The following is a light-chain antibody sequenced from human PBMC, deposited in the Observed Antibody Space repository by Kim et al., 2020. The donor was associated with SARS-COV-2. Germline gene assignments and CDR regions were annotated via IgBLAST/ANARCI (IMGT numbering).Light chain of an antibody. CDR3: QQRSNWRT. CDR1: QSVGGY. CDR2: AAS. Sequence: PGERATLSCRASQSVGGYLAWYQQRPGQAPRLLIYAASTRAPGIPARFSGSGSGTDFTLTINNVEPEDFAVYYCQQRSNWRTFGQGTKVDIK. V-gene: IGKV3-11*01. J-gene: IGKJ1*01.